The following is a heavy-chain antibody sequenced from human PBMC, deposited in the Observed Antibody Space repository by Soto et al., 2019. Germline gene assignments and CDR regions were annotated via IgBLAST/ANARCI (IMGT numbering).Heavy chain of an antibody. CDR3: ARIVQGVHDGSGFDP. D-gene: IGHD3-22*01. Sequence: QVQLVESGGGVVQPGTSLRLACTASGFRLNGYAMNWVRQAPGKGLEWVALISYNGRNIFYADSVKGRFTISRDTSQNTGQLQMNSLRPDDTAIFYCARIVQGVHDGSGFDPGGQCTLFTVSS. CDR1: GFRLNGYA. CDR2: ISYNGRNI. J-gene: IGHJ5*02. V-gene: IGHV3-30*04.